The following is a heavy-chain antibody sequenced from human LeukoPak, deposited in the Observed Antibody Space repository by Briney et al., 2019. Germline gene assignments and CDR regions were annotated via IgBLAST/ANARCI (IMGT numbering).Heavy chain of an antibody. CDR3: ARDSALSSGRDYYYYYYMDV. V-gene: IGHV1-2*02. J-gene: IGHJ6*03. CDR1: GYTFTGYY. CDR2: INPNSGGT. Sequence: ASVKVSCKASGYTFTGYYMHWVRQAPGQGLERMGWINPNSGGTNYAQKFQGRVTMTRDTSISTAYMELSRLRSDDTAVYYCARDSALSSGRDYYYYYYMDVWGKGTTVTVSS. D-gene: IGHD6-19*01.